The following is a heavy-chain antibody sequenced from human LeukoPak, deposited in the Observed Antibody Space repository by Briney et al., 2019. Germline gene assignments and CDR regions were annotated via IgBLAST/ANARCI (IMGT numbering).Heavy chain of an antibody. J-gene: IGHJ4*02. CDR3: ARVSVYGDLDY. Sequence: GGSLRLSCVASGFSFSTHSMHWVRQAPGKGLDWVAVMSSDGNNKWYADSVKGRFTISRDNSKNTLYLQMNSLRAEDTAVYYCARVSVYGDLDYWGQGTLVTVSS. CDR1: GFSFSTHS. V-gene: IGHV3-30*04. CDR2: MSSDGNNK. D-gene: IGHD4-17*01.